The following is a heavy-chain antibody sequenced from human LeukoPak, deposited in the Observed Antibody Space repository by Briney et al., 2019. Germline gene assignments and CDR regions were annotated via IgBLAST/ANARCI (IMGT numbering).Heavy chain of an antibody. CDR2: ISSSGSTI. J-gene: IGHJ4*02. CDR3: AREGRWITTVTTSSFDY. D-gene: IGHD4-17*01. CDR1: GFTFSSYE. V-gene: IGHV3-48*03. Sequence: GGSLRLSCAASGFTFSSYEMNWVRQAPGKGLEWVSYISSSGSTIYYADSVKGRFTISRDNAKNSLYLQMNSLSAEDTAVYYCAREGRWITTVTTSSFDYWGQGTLVTVSS.